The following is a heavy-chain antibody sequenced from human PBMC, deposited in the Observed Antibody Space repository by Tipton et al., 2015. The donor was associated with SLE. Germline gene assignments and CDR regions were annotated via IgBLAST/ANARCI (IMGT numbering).Heavy chain of an antibody. V-gene: IGHV4-59*11. J-gene: IGHJ5*02. CDR3: ARGGYYPFDP. D-gene: IGHD1-26*01. Sequence: TLSLTCTVSGGSISSHYWSWIRQPPGKGLEWIGYIYYSGSTNSNPSLKSRVTISVDTSKNQFSLKLSSVTAADTAVYYCARGGYYPFDPWGQGTLITVSS. CDR1: GGSISSHY. CDR2: IYYSGST.